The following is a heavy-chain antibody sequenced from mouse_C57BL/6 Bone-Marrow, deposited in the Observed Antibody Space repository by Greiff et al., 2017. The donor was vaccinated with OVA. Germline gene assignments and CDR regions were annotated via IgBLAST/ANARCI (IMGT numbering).Heavy chain of an antibody. Sequence: VQRVESGPELVKPGASVKISCKASGYTFTDYYINWVKQRPGQGLEWIGWIYPGSGNTKYNEKFKGKATLTVDTSSRTAYMQLSSLTSEDSAVYFCARGDWDYFDYWGQGTTLTVSS. V-gene: IGHV1-84*01. J-gene: IGHJ2*01. CDR1: GYTFTDYY. CDR2: IYPGSGNT. D-gene: IGHD4-1*01. CDR3: ARGDWDYFDY.